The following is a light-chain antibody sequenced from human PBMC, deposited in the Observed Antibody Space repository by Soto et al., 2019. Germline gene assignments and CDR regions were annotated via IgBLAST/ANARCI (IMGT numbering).Light chain of an antibody. Sequence: ETVLTQSPGTLSLSPGEGATLSCRATQAVYSSLLAWYQQKPGQAPRLLIYGASSRATGIPDRFSGSGSGTDFTLSITRLDLADFALYPCQQYGNAPITFGQGTRLE. V-gene: IGKV3-20*01. CDR3: QQYGNAPIT. CDR2: GAS. CDR1: QAVYSSL. J-gene: IGKJ5*01.